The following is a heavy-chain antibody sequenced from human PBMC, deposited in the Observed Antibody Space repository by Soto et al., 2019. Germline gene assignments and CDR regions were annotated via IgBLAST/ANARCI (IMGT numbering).Heavy chain of an antibody. Sequence: QVQLVESGGGVVQPGRSLRLSCAASGFTFSSYAMHWVRQAPGKGLEWVAIILYDGSNTDYADSVKGRFTISRDNSKKTLYLQMNNLRAEDTAVYYCARSLYTSGWPNQAFDIWGQGTMVTVSS. CDR3: ARSLYTSGWPNQAFDI. CDR1: GFTFSSYA. D-gene: IGHD6-19*01. CDR2: ILYDGSNT. V-gene: IGHV3-30-3*01. J-gene: IGHJ3*02.